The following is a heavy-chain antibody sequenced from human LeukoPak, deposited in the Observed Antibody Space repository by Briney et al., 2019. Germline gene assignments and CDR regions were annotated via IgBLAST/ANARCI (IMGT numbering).Heavy chain of an antibody. V-gene: IGHV3-30*03. CDR2: ISYDGRNK. D-gene: IGHD3-10*01. CDR1: GFPFSSYG. CDR3: ARVRRITMVRGVPSHHASNWFDP. Sequence: GGSLRLSCAASGFPFSSYGMHWVRQAPGKGLEWVSFISYDGRNKYYADSVKGRFTISRDSSQNTLYLQMNSLRSEDTAVYYCARVRRITMVRGVPSHHASNWFDPWGQGTLVTVSS. J-gene: IGHJ5*02.